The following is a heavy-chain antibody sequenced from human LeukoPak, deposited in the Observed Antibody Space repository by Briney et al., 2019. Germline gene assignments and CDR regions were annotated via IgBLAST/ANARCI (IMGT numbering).Heavy chain of an antibody. V-gene: IGHV4-61*02. CDR2: IYTSGST. CDR1: GGSISSGSYY. Sequence: PSETLSLTCTVSGGSISSGSYYWSWIRQPAGKGLEWIGRIYTSGSTNYNPSLKSRVTISVDTSKNQFSLKLSSVTAADTAVYYCARRDSSSWSEPFDYWGQGTLVTVSS. D-gene: IGHD6-13*01. CDR3: ARRDSSSWSEPFDY. J-gene: IGHJ4*02.